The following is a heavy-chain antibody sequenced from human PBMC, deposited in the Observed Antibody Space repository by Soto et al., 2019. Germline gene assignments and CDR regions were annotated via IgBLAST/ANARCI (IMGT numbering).Heavy chain of an antibody. J-gene: IGHJ6*02. Sequence: GGSLRLSCAASGFTFSSYDMHWVRQATGKGLEWVSAIGTAGDTYYPGSVKGRFTISRENAKNSLYLQMNSLRAEDTAVYYCARVGGVPAVNYYYYGMDVWGQGTTVTVSS. V-gene: IGHV3-13*01. CDR2: IGTAGDT. CDR3: ARVGGVPAVNYYYYGMDV. D-gene: IGHD2-2*01. CDR1: GFTFSSYD.